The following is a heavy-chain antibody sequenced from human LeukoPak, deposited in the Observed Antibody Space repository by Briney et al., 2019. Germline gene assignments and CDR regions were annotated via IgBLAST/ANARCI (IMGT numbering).Heavy chain of an antibody. CDR1: GYTFPGYY. Sequence: ASVKVSCKASGYTFPGYYMHWVRQAPGQGLEWMGWLNPNSGRTNYAQKFQGRVTMTRDTSISTAYMELSRLRSDDTAVYYCARVKYDFWSGYSLFDPWGQGTLVTVSS. CDR2: LNPNSGRT. V-gene: IGHV1-2*02. J-gene: IGHJ5*02. CDR3: ARVKYDFWSGYSLFDP. D-gene: IGHD3-3*01.